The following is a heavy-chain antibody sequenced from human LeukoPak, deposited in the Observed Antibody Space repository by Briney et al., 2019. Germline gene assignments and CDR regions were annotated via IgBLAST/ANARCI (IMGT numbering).Heavy chain of an antibody. J-gene: IGHJ6*03. CDR3: ARQQLEWATIRNVGYYQYYYMDV. CDR1: GYTFTSYG. CDR2: ISAYNGAT. V-gene: IGHV1-18*01. Sequence: ASLKVSCKASGYTFTSYGIRWVRQAPGQGLEWMGWISAYNGATNYAHKFQGRVTMTTDTPTTTAYMELRSLRSDDTAVYYCARQQLEWATIRNVGYYQYYYMDVWGKGTTVTVSS. D-gene: IGHD1-1*01.